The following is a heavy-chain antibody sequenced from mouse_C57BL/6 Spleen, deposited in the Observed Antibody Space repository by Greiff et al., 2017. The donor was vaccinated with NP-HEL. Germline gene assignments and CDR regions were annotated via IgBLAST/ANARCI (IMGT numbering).Heavy chain of an antibody. J-gene: IGHJ3*01. CDR1: GYTFTSYW. CDR3: AIYDGTPGAY. D-gene: IGHD2-3*01. V-gene: IGHV1-61*01. CDR2: IYPSDSET. Sequence: QVQLQQPGAELVRPGSSVKLSCKASGYTFTSYWMDWVKQRPGQGLEWIGNIYPSDSETHYNQKFKDKATLTVDKSSSTAYMQLSSLTSEDSAVYCCAIYDGTPGAYWGQGTLVTVSA.